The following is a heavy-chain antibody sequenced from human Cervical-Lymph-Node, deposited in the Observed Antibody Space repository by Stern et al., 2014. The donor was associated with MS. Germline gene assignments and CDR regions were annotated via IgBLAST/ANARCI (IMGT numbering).Heavy chain of an antibody. Sequence: VQLVESGAEVKQPASSVKVSCKASGGTFNTSAISWVRQAPGHGLEWMGGIIPILGTTNYAQKFQGRVTFTADKSTSTAYMALSGLRYEDTAVYYCARDLGVGPSVSWGQGTVVTVSS. CDR3: ARDLGVGPSVS. D-gene: IGHD5/OR15-5a*01. V-gene: IGHV1-69*06. CDR2: IIPILGTT. J-gene: IGHJ5*02. CDR1: GGTFNTSA.